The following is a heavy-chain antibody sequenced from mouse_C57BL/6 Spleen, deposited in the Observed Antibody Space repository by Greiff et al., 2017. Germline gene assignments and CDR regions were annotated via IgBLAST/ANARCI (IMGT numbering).Heavy chain of an antibody. D-gene: IGHD1-1*01. J-gene: IGHJ2*01. V-gene: IGHV14-1*01. CDR3: TFYGSSLDD. Sequence: VQLKQSGAELVRPGASVKLSCTASGFNIKDYYMHWVKQRPEQGLEWIGRIDPEDGDTESAPKFQGKATMNADTSSNTAYLQLSSLTSEDTSVYYCTFYGSSLDDWGTGTTLTVSS. CDR1: GFNIKDYY. CDR2: IDPEDGDT.